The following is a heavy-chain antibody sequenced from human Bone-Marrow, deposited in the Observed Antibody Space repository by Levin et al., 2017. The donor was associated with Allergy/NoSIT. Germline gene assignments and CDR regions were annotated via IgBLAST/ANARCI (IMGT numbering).Heavy chain of an antibody. CDR1: GGSISSSSYY. Sequence: SETLSLTCTVSGGSISSSSYYWGWIRQPPGKGLEWIGTIYYSGSTYYNPSLKSRVTISIDMSKNQFSLKLSSVTPADTAVYYCAREVAYDGPSDYSGMDVWGQGTTVTVSS. D-gene: IGHD5-12*01. CDR2: IYYSGST. J-gene: IGHJ6*02. V-gene: IGHV4-39*07. CDR3: AREVAYDGPSDYSGMDV.